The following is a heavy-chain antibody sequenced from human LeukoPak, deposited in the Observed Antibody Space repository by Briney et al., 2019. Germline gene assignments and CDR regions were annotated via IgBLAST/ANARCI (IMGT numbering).Heavy chain of an antibody. CDR2: ITGSGGNT. CDR1: GFTFSNYA. CDR3: AKWGDYDVLTGYYVSDY. V-gene: IGHV3-23*01. Sequence: GLSLRLSCAASGFTFSNYAMSWVRQASGKGLESVSAITGSGGNTYYADSVKGRFTISRDNSKNTVFLQMNSLRAEDTAVYYCAKWGDYDVLTGYYVSDYWGQGTLVTVSS. D-gene: IGHD3-9*01. J-gene: IGHJ4*02.